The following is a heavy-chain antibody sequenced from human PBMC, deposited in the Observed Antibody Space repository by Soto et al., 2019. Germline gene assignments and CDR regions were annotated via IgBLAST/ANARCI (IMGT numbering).Heavy chain of an antibody. D-gene: IGHD2-2*01. CDR3: AKVDCSRTSCRYYYYGMDI. Sequence: GGSLRLSCTASGLTFSSYAMSWVRQAPGKGLEWVSAIGGSDGSTFYADSVNGRFTISRDNYKNTLYLQMNSLRAEDTAIYYCAKVDCSRTSCRYYYYGMDIWGQGTTVTVSS. CDR2: IGGSDGST. CDR1: GLTFSSYA. V-gene: IGHV3-23*01. J-gene: IGHJ6*02.